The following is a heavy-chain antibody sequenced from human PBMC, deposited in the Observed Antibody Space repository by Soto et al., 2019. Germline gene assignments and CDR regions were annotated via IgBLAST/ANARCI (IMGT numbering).Heavy chain of an antibody. J-gene: IGHJ3*02. CDR2: INPSGGST. CDR1: GYTFTSYY. Sequence: ASVKVSCKASGYTFTSYYMHWVRQAPGQGLEWMGIINPSGGSTSYAQKFQGRVTMTRDTSTSTVYMELSSLRSEDTAVYYCARVLVLVAAADAFDIWGQGTMVTVSS. CDR3: ARVLVLVAAADAFDI. V-gene: IGHV1-46*03. D-gene: IGHD2-15*01.